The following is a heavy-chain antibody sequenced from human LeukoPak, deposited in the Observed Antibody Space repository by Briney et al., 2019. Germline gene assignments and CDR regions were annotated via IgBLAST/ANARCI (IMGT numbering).Heavy chain of an antibody. D-gene: IGHD6-19*01. V-gene: IGHV4-59*08. J-gene: IGHJ4*02. CDR1: GGSISSSY. CDR2: IYYSGST. Sequence: SETLSLTCPVSGGSISSSYWSWIRQPPGTGLAWIGYIYYSGSTNNNPSFKSRVAISVDTSKNQFSLKLSSVTAADTAVYYCATWGIAVAGTFDYWGQGTLVTVST. CDR3: ATWGIAVAGTFDY.